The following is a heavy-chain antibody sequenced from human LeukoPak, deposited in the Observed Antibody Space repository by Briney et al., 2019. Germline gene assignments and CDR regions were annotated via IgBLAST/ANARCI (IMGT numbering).Heavy chain of an antibody. Sequence: GGSLRLSCAASGSTFSNYWMSWVRQAPGKGLEWVANIKQDGSEKYYVDSVKGRFTISRDNAKNSLYLQMNSLRAEDTAVYFCARDPFGVYSDYWGQGTLVTVSS. J-gene: IGHJ4*02. CDR3: ARDPFGVYSDY. V-gene: IGHV3-7*01. CDR2: IKQDGSEK. D-gene: IGHD2-8*01. CDR1: GSTFSNYW.